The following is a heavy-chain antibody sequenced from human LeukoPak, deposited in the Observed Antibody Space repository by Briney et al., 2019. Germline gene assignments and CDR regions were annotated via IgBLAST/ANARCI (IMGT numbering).Heavy chain of an antibody. Sequence: ASVKVSCKASGYTFPANYMHWVRQAPGQGLEWMGWINPKSGGSNCAQKFQGRVTMTRETSISTAYMELSRLSSDDTAVYYCARVQVSDDNWGFFDYWGQGTLVTVSS. CDR3: ARVQVSDDNWGFFDY. CDR2: INPKSGGS. V-gene: IGHV1-2*02. D-gene: IGHD1-1*01. CDR1: GYTFPANY. J-gene: IGHJ4*02.